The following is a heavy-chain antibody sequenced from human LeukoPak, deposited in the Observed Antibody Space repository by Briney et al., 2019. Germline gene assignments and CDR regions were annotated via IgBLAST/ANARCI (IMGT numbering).Heavy chain of an antibody. V-gene: IGHV1-8*02. CDR1: GYTFTSYD. Sequence: GASVKVSCKASGYTFTSYDINWVRQATGQGLEWMGWMNPNSGNTGYAQKFQGRVTMTRDMSTSTVYMELSSLRSEDTAVYYCASHHFYGDYADYWGQGTLVTVSS. CDR2: MNPNSGNT. D-gene: IGHD4-17*01. J-gene: IGHJ4*02. CDR3: ASHHFYGDYADY.